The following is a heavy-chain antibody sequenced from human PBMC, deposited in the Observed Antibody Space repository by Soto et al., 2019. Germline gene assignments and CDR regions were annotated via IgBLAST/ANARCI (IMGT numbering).Heavy chain of an antibody. CDR1: GFTFSSYS. CDR3: ARSRPGSGSLDLYYFDY. CDR2: ISSSSSTI. D-gene: IGHD3-3*01. Sequence: GGSLRLSCAASGFTFSSYSMNWVRQAPGKGLEWVSYISSSSSTIYYADSVKGRFTISRDNAKNSLYLQMNSLRAEDTAVYYCARSRPGSGSLDLYYFDYWGQGTLVTVS. J-gene: IGHJ4*02. V-gene: IGHV3-48*01.